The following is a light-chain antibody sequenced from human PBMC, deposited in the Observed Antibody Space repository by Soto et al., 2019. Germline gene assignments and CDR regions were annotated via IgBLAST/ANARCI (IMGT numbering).Light chain of an antibody. CDR1: QSVSSY. Sequence: EIVLTQSPATLSLSPGERATLSCRASQSVSSYLAWYQQKPGQAPRLLIYGESSRATGIPDRFSGSGSGTDFTLTISRLEPEDFGVYYCQQHGNLPYTFGQGTKLEIK. J-gene: IGKJ2*01. CDR3: QQHGNLPYT. CDR2: GES. V-gene: IGKV3-20*01.